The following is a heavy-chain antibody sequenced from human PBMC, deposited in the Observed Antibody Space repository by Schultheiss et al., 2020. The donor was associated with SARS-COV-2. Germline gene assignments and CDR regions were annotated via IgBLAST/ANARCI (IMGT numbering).Heavy chain of an antibody. J-gene: IGHJ4*02. V-gene: IGHV3-11*06. Sequence: GGSLRLSCAASGFTFSDYYMSWIRQAPGKGLEWVSSISSSSTYIYYADSVKGRFTISRGNAKNSLYLQMNSLRAEDTAVYYCARMRHCSSTSCYRGYFDYWGQGTLVTVSS. CDR3: ARMRHCSSTSCYRGYFDY. CDR1: GFTFSDYY. D-gene: IGHD2-2*01. CDR2: ISSSSTYI.